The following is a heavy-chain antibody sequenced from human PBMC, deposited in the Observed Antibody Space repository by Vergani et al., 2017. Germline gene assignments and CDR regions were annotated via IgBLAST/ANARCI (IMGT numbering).Heavy chain of an antibody. D-gene: IGHD6-19*01. CDR2: ISSSSSTI. Sequence: EVQLVESGGGLVQPGGSLRLSCAASGFTFSSYSMNWVRQAPGKGLEWVSYISSSSSTIYYADSVKGRFTISRDNAKNSLYLQMNSLRDEDTAVYYCARASSGWYPHPWYFDLWGRGTLVTVSS. CDR1: GFTFSSYS. J-gene: IGHJ2*01. CDR3: ARASSGWYPHPWYFDL. V-gene: IGHV3-48*02.